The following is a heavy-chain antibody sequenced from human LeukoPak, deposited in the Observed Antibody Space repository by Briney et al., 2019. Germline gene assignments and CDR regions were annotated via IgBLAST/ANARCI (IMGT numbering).Heavy chain of an antibody. CDR2: ISSSSSTI. V-gene: IGHV3-48*01. Sequence: GGSLRLSCAASGFTFSSYSMNWVRQAPGKGLEWVSYISSSSSTIYYADSVKGRFTISRDNAKNSLYLQMNSLRAEDTAVYYCARALGDIVVVTDGAFDIWGQGTMVTVSS. CDR3: ARALGDIVVVTDGAFDI. J-gene: IGHJ3*02. CDR1: GFTFSSYS. D-gene: IGHD2-21*02.